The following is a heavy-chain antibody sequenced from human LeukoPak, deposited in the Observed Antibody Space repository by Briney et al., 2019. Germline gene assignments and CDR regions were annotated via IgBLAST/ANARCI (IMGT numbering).Heavy chain of an antibody. V-gene: IGHV3-48*01. CDR2: ISSSSSTI. Sequence: GGSLRLSCAASGFTFSSYSMNWVRQAPGKGLEWVSYISSSSSTIYYADSVKGRFTISRDNARNSLYLQMNSLRAEDTAVYYCARADHPTIFGLDYWGQGTLVTVSS. J-gene: IGHJ4*02. CDR1: GFTFSSYS. D-gene: IGHD3-3*01. CDR3: ARADHPTIFGLDY.